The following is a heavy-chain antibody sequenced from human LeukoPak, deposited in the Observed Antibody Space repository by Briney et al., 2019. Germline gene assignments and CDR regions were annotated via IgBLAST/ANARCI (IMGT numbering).Heavy chain of an antibody. V-gene: IGHV4-61*08. CDR1: GGSISSGGYY. J-gene: IGHJ2*01. D-gene: IGHD1-7*01. CDR3: ARPKITGTTVGYFDL. Sequence: PSQTLSLTCTVSGGSISSGGYYWSWIRQPSGKGLECIGYVYYTGSTNFTPSLRSRVTISVDTSQNQFSLKLSSVTAADTAVYYCARPKITGTTVGYFDLWGRGTLVTVSS. CDR2: VYYTGST.